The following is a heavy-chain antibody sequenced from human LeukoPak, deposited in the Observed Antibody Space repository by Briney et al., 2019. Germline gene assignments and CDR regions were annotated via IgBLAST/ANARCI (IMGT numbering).Heavy chain of an antibody. CDR2: IYYSGST. CDR1: GGSISSGGYY. J-gene: IGHJ4*02. Sequence: PSETLSLTCTVSGGSISSGGYYWSWIRQHPGKGLEWIGYIYYSGSTYYNPSLKSRVTISVDTSKNQFSLKLSSVTAADTAVYYCARLFSGWLPFDYWGQGTLVTVSS. CDR3: ARLFSGWLPFDY. V-gene: IGHV4-31*03. D-gene: IGHD3-22*01.